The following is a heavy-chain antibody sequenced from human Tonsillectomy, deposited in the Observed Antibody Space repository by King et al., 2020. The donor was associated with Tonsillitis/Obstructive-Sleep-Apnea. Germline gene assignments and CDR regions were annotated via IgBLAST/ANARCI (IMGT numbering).Heavy chain of an antibody. CDR2: INHSGST. D-gene: IGHD3-16*01. J-gene: IGHJ5*02. CDR3: ARGREYLNYDYVWGSFPNWFDP. Sequence: VQLPQWGAGLLKPSETLSLTCAVYGGSFSGYYWSWIRQPPGKGLEWIGEINHSGSTNYNPSLKSRVTISVDTSKNQFSLKLSSVTAADTAVYYCARGREYLNYDYVWGSFPNWFDPWGQGTLVTVSS. V-gene: IGHV4-34*01. CDR1: GGSFSGYY.